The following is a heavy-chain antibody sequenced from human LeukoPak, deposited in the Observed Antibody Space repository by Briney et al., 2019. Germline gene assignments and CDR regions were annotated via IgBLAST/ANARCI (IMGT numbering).Heavy chain of an antibody. Sequence: SETLSLTCTVSGGSISSGGYYWSWIRQHPGMGLEWIGCIYYSGSTYYNPSLKSRVTISVDTSKNQFSLKLSSVTAADTAVYYCAKALTRGWQWIDYWGQGTLVTVSS. J-gene: IGHJ4*02. CDR1: GGSISSGGYY. CDR2: IYYSGST. CDR3: AKALTRGWQWIDY. D-gene: IGHD6-19*01. V-gene: IGHV4-31*03.